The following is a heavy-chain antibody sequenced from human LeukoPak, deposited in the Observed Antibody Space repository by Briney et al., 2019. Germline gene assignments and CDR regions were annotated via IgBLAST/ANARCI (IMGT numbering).Heavy chain of an antibody. D-gene: IGHD3-22*01. V-gene: IGHV1-18*01. J-gene: IGHJ4*02. CDR1: GYTFTSYG. CDR2: IGAYNGNT. Sequence: ASVKVSCKASGYTFTSYGISWVRQAPGQGLEWMGWIGAYNGNTNYAQKLQGRVTMTTDTSTSTAYMELRSLRSDDTAVYYCARDMAHPYYYDSSGYYSIGVDYWGQGTLVTVSS. CDR3: ARDMAHPYYYDSSGYYSIGVDY.